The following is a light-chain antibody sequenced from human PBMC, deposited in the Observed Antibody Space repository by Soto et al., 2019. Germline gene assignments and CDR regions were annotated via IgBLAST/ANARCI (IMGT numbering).Light chain of an antibody. CDR3: SSYTSSFYV. CDR2: EVS. CDR1: SSDVGGYNY. J-gene: IGLJ1*01. V-gene: IGLV2-14*01. Sequence: QSVLTQPASVSGSPRQSITISCTGTSSDVGGYNYVSWYQQHPGKAPKLMIYEVSNRPSGVSNRFSGSKSGNTASLTISGLQAEDEADYYCSSYTSSFYVFGTGTKLTVL.